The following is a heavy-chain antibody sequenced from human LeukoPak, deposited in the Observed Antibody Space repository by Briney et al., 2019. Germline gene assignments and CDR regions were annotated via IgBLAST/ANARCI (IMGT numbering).Heavy chain of an antibody. CDR2: ISSSSSYI. J-gene: IGHJ4*02. D-gene: IGHD3-10*01. V-gene: IGHV3-21*01. Sequence: GGSLRLSCAASGFTFSSYGMRWVRQAPGKGLEWVSSISSSSSYIYYADSVKGRFTISRDNAKNSLYLQMNSLRAEDTAVYYCARRGVYGSGIPAGFDYWGQGTLVTVSS. CDR1: GFTFSSYG. CDR3: ARRGVYGSGIPAGFDY.